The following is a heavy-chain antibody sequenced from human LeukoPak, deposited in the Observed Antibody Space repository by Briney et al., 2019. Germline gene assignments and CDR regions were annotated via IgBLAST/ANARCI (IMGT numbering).Heavy chain of an antibody. J-gene: IGHJ6*03. D-gene: IGHD1/OR15-1a*01. Sequence: KPSGTLSLTCAVSGGSISSSNWWSWVRQPPGKGLEWIGEIYHSGSTNYNPSLKSRVTITVDTSKNQFSLKLSSVTAADTAVYYCARGAVNKSSPPYYYMDVWGKGTTVTVSS. CDR1: GGSISSSNW. V-gene: IGHV4-4*02. CDR2: IYHSGST. CDR3: ARGAVNKSSPPYYYMDV.